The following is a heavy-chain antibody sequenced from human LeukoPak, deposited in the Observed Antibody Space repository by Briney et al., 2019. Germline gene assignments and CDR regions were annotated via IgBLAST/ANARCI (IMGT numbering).Heavy chain of an antibody. CDR2: INHSGST. CDR3: ARAYSSSWYGNWFDP. CDR1: GGSFSGYY. Sequence: SETLSLTCAVYGGSFSGYYWSWIRQPPGKGLEWIGEINHSGSTNYNPSLKSRVTISVDKSKNQFSLKLSSVTAADTAVYYCARAYSSSWYGNWFDPWGQGTLVTVSS. D-gene: IGHD6-13*01. J-gene: IGHJ5*02. V-gene: IGHV4-34*01.